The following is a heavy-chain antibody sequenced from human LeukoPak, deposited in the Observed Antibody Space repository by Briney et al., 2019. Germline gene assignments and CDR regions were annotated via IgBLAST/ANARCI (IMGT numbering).Heavy chain of an antibody. CDR1: GYSFTNHW. Sequence: GESLKISRKASGYSFTNHWIGRVRQMPGKGLEWMGIIYPDDSDSKYSPSFPAQVTLPADKSITTAFLQWSSLEASDTAMYYCASATGSYSYFDYWGQGTLVTVSS. V-gene: IGHV5-51*01. J-gene: IGHJ4*02. D-gene: IGHD1-26*01. CDR3: ASATGSYSYFDY. CDR2: IYPDDSDS.